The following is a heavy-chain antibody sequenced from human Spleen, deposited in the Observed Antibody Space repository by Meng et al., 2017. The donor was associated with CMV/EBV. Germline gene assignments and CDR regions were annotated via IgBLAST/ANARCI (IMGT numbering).Heavy chain of an antibody. CDR3: AKRPIIAAAGSYYFDY. D-gene: IGHD6-13*01. J-gene: IGHJ4*02. CDR1: GFTFSDYY. V-gene: IGHV3-11*01. Sequence: GESLKVSCAASGFTFSDYYMSWIRQAPGKGLEWVSYISSSASTIYYADSVKGRFTISRDNSKNTLYLQMNSLRAEDTAVYYCAKRPIIAAAGSYYFDYWGQGTLVTVSS. CDR2: ISSSASTI.